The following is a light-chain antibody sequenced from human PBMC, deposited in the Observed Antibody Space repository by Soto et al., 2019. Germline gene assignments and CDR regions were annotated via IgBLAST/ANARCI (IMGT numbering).Light chain of an antibody. CDR3: QQYGRSPPFT. Sequence: EIVLTQSPGTLSLSPGERATLSCRACQSVSSTYIAWYQQNPGQAPRLLIYGASSRATGIPDRFSGSGSGTDFTLTISRLEPEDFAVYFCQQYGRSPPFTFGQGTKVDIK. J-gene: IGKJ2*01. CDR1: QSVSSTY. V-gene: IGKV3-20*01. CDR2: GAS.